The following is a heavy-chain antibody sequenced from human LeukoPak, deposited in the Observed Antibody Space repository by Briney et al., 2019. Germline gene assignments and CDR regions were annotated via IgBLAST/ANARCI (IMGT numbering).Heavy chain of an antibody. CDR1: GFTFSDYY. D-gene: IGHD6-19*01. Sequence: GGSLRLSCAASGFTFSDYYMSWIRQAPGKGLEWVSYISSSGSTIYYADSVKGRFTISRDNAKNSLYLQMNSLRAEDTALYYCAKSPSSPGYTSGWAAFDIWGQGTMVTVSS. CDR3: AKSPSSPGYTSGWAAFDI. V-gene: IGHV3-11*01. J-gene: IGHJ3*02. CDR2: ISSSGSTI.